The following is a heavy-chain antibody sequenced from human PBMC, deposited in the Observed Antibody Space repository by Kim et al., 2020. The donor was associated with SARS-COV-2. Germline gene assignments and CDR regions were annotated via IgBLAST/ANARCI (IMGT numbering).Heavy chain of an antibody. CDR1: GYIFSYYW. CDR3: VRQLGNDYGDFVFAY. D-gene: IGHD4-17*01. J-gene: IGHJ4*02. Sequence: GESLKISCKGSGYIFSYYWIGWVRRMPGKGLEWVGMIYPGDADSRYSPSFQGHVTISVDTSISTAYLQWRSPKASDTAIYFCVRQLGNDYGDFVFAYWGQGTQVTVSS. V-gene: IGHV5-51*01. CDR2: IYPGDADS.